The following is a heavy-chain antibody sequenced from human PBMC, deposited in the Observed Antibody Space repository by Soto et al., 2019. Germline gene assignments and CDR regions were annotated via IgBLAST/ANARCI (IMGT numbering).Heavy chain of an antibody. CDR1: GYTFSRYT. CDR3: ARDDEGGSDCDLGY. V-gene: IGHV3-30-3*01. Sequence: QEELVESGGGVVQPGRSLRLSCAASGYTFSRYTMHWVRQAPGKGLEWMAFISDDGNNKYYADSVKGQFTISRDNSKNTLYLQMNSLRTEDTAVYYCARDDEGGSDCDLGYWGQGTLVTVSS. J-gene: IGHJ4*02. CDR2: ISDDGNNK. D-gene: IGHD3-10*01.